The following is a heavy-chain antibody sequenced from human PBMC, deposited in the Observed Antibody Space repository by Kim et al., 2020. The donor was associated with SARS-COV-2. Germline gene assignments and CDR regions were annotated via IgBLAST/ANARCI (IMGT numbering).Heavy chain of an antibody. V-gene: IGHV4-31*02. CDR3: ARLGGGWLHFDY. D-gene: IGHD6-19*01. Sequence: YYTPSLKSRVTISVDTSKNQFSLKLSSVTAADTAVYYCARLGGGWLHFDYWGQGTLVTVSS. J-gene: IGHJ4*02.